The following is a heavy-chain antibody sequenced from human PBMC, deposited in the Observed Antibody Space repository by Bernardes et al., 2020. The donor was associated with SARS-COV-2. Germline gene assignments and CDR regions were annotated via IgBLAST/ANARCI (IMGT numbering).Heavy chain of an antibody. CDR1: GFTFSSYD. CDR3: ARGNFWTRHGYYYYYGMDV. J-gene: IGHJ6*02. CDR2: IGTAGDT. Sequence: GGSLRLSCAASGFTFSSYDMHWVRQATGKGLEWVSAIGTAGDTYYPGSVKGRFTISRENAKNSLYLQMNSLRAGDTAVYYCARGNFWTRHGYYYYYGMDVWGQGTTVTVSS. V-gene: IGHV3-13*01. D-gene: IGHD3-3*01.